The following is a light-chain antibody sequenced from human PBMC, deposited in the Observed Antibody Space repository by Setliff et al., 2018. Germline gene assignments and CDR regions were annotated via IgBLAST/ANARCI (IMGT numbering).Light chain of an antibody. CDR1: SSDVGGYNS. J-gene: IGLJ2*01. CDR3: SSYAGSNNFGV. Sequence: QSALAQPPSASGSPGQSVTISCTGTSSDVGGYNSVSWYQQHPGKAPKLMIYEVTYRPSGVPDRFSGSKSGNTASLTVSGLQAEDEADYYCSSYAGSNNFGVFGGGTK. V-gene: IGLV2-8*01. CDR2: EVT.